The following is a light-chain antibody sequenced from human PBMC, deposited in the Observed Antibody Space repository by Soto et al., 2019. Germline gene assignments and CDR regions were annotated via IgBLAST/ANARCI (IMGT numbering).Light chain of an antibody. V-gene: IGLV2-8*01. CDR3: SSYAGSNNVEV. CDR1: SSDVGGYNY. CDR2: EVS. J-gene: IGLJ1*01. Sequence: QSVLTQPPSASGSPGQSVTIPCTGTSSDVGGYNYVSWYQQHPGKAPKLMIYEVSKRPSGVPDRFSGSKSGNTASLTVSGLQAEDEADYYCSSYAGSNNVEVFGTGTRSPS.